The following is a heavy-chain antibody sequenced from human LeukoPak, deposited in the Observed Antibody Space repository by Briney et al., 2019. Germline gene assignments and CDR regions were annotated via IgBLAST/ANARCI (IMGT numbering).Heavy chain of an antibody. D-gene: IGHD2-2*02. CDR1: GFTFSSYA. CDR3: AKDLGSSTSCCTFDY. Sequence: PGRSLRLSCAASGFTFSSYAMHWVRQAPGKGLEWVSAISGSGGSTYYADSVKGRFTISRDNSKNTLYLQMNSLRAEDTAVYYCAKDLGSSTSCCTFDYWGQGTLVTVSS. V-gene: IGHV3-23*01. J-gene: IGHJ4*02. CDR2: ISGSGGST.